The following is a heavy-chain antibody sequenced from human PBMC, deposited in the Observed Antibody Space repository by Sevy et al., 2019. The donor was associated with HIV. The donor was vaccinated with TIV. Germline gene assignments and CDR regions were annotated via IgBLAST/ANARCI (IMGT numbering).Heavy chain of an antibody. D-gene: IGHD3-3*01. Sequence: SETLSLTCTVSGGFISSSIYYWAWIRQPPGKGLEWIGSIYYSGSTYYNPSLKSRVAISVDTSKKQFLLKLTPVTAADTAVYYCATHYDFWSGYQNNWFDPWGQGTLVTVSS. V-gene: IGHV4-39*01. CDR3: ATHYDFWSGYQNNWFDP. CDR1: GGFISSSIYY. J-gene: IGHJ5*02. CDR2: IYYSGST.